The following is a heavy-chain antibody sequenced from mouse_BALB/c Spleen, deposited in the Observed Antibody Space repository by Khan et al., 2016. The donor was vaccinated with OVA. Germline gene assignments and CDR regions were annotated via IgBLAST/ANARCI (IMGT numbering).Heavy chain of an antibody. CDR2: ISYSGLT. Sequence: EVQLQESGPGLVKPSQSLSLTCTVTDYSITSNYAWNWIRQFPGNKLEWMGYISYSGLTSYNPSLKSRISITRDTSKNQFFLQLNSVTTEDTATYYCARGNYYGYTMDYWGQGTSVTVSS. V-gene: IGHV3-2*02. J-gene: IGHJ4*01. CDR3: ARGNYYGYTMDY. CDR1: DYSITSNYA. D-gene: IGHD1-1*01.